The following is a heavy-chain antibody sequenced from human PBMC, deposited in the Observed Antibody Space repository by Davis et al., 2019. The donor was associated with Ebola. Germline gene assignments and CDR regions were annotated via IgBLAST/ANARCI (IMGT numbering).Heavy chain of an antibody. V-gene: IGHV1-69*05. D-gene: IGHD6-13*01. CDR3: ARGHSSSVDY. J-gene: IGHJ4*02. CDR1: GGTFSSYA. CDR2: IIPIFGTA. Sequence: KISCKASGGTFSSYAIGWVRQAPGQGLEWMGGIIPIFGTANYAQKFQGRVTMTRNTSISTAYMELSSLRSEDTAVYYCARGHSSSVDYWGQGTLVTVSS.